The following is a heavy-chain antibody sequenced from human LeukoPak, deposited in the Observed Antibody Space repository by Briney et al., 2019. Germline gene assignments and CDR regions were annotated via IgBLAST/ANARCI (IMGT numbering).Heavy chain of an antibody. CDR2: IYYSGST. J-gene: IGHJ4*02. CDR3: ARASFGPYDSSGLFGY. CDR1: GGSISNYY. V-gene: IGHV4-59*01. D-gene: IGHD3-22*01. Sequence: PSETLSLTCTVSGGSISNYYWTWSRQPPGKGLEWIGYIYYSGSTNYNPSLQRRVTMSVETSKNQFSLNLSSVTAADTAVYYCARASFGPYDSSGLFGYWGQGTLVTVSS.